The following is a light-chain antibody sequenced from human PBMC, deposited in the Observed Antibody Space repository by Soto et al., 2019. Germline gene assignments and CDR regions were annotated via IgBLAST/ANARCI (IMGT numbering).Light chain of an antibody. V-gene: IGLV3-21*02. CDR2: DDS. Sequence: SYELTQPPSVSVALGQTARITCGGNNIGSKSVHWYQQRPGQAPVLVVYDDSDRPSGIPERLSGSNSGNTATLTISRAEVGDEADYYCQVWDSSSDHVVFGGGTKLTVL. CDR3: QVWDSSSDHVV. CDR1: NIGSKS. J-gene: IGLJ2*01.